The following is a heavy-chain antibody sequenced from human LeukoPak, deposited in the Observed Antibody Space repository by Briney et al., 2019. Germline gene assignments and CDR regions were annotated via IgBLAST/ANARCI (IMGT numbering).Heavy chain of an antibody. J-gene: IGHJ4*02. CDR3: ARYGYSYGPTYFDY. D-gene: IGHD5-18*01. V-gene: IGHV4-4*07. CDR1: GGSISSYY. Sequence: SETLSLTCTVSGGSISSYYWSRIRQPAGKGLEWIGRIYTSGSTNYNPSLKSRVTMSVDTSKNQFSLKLSSVTAADTAVYYCARYGYSYGPTYFDYWGQGTLVTVSS. CDR2: IYTSGST.